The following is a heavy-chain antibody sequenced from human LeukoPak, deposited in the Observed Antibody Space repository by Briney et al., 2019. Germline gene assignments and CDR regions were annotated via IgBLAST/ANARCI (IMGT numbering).Heavy chain of an antibody. J-gene: IGHJ3*02. CDR3: ARQNVDSGDAFDI. CDR1: GFTFSSYG. D-gene: IGHD5-12*01. Sequence: GGSLRLSCAASGFTFSSYGMHWVRQAPGKGLEWVSVIYSGGSTYYADSVKGRFTISRDNSKNTLYLQMNSLRAEDTAVYYCARQNVDSGDAFDIWGQGTMVTVSS. CDR2: IYSGGST. V-gene: IGHV3-66*04.